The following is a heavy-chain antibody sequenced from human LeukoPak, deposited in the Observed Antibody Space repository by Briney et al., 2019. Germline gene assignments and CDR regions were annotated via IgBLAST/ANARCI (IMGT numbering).Heavy chain of an antibody. CDR1: GLTVSSNY. CDR2: IYSGGST. CDR3: ARDLTAGTTFGGNPD. J-gene: IGHJ4*02. V-gene: IGHV3-53*01. D-gene: IGHD3-10*02. Sequence: GGSLRLSCAASGLTVSSNYMSWVRQAPGKGLEWVSVIYSGGSTYYADSVKGRFTISRDNSKNTLYLQMNSLRAEDTAVYYCARDLTAGTTFGGNPDWGQGTLVTVSS.